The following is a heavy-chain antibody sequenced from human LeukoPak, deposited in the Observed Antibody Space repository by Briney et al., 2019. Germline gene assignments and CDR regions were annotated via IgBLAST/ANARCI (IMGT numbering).Heavy chain of an antibody. CDR3: ARHYGSLFDY. V-gene: IGHV5-10-1*01. J-gene: IGHJ4*02. Sequence: GESLKISCKGSGYSFTTYWISWVRQMPGKGLEWMGRIDPSDSYTNYSPSFQGRVTTSADKSISTAYLQWSSLKASDSAMYYCARHYGSLFDYWGQGTLVTVSS. CDR1: GYSFTTYW. CDR2: IDPSDSYT. D-gene: IGHD3-10*01.